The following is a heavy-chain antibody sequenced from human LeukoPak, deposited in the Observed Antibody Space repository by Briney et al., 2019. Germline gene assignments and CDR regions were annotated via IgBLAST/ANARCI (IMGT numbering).Heavy chain of an antibody. CDR1: GYTFTSYG. CDR2: ISAYNGNT. D-gene: IGHD3-22*01. Sequence: ASVKVSCKASGYTFTSYGISWVRQAPGQGLEWMGWISAYNGNTNYAQKLQGRVTMTTDTSTSKAYMELRSLRSDDTAVYYCARGLYYYDSSGYSHWGQGTLVTVSS. V-gene: IGHV1-18*01. J-gene: IGHJ4*02. CDR3: ARGLYYYDSSGYSH.